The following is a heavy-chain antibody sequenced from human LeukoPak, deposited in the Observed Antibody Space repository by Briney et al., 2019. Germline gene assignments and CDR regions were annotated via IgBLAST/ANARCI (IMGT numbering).Heavy chain of an antibody. CDR2: IYYSGST. J-gene: IGHJ3*02. Sequence: PSETLSLTCTVSGGSISSYYWSWIRQPPGEGVEWIGYIYYSGSTNYNPSLKSRVTISVDTSKNQFSLKLSSVTAADTAVYYCARRAVGYCSSTSCTDAFDIWGQGTMVTVSS. V-gene: IGHV4-59*08. CDR3: ARRAVGYCSSTSCTDAFDI. CDR1: GGSISSYY. D-gene: IGHD2-2*01.